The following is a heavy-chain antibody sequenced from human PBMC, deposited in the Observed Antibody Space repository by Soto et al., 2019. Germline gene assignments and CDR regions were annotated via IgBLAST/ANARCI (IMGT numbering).Heavy chain of an antibody. J-gene: IGHJ6*02. CDR2: LIPMFGTT. V-gene: IGHV1-69*18. Sequence: QVQLVQSGAEVKTPGSSVKVSCKASGGTFSSYSINWVRQAPGQGLEWMGRLIPMFGTTDYAQRFQGRVTFTEDESTSTASMEVTNLTSEDTAVYYCARAVVLTFTRFYDMDVCGQGTTVTVSS. CDR1: GGTFSSYS. CDR3: ARAVVLTFTRFYDMDV. D-gene: IGHD3-9*01.